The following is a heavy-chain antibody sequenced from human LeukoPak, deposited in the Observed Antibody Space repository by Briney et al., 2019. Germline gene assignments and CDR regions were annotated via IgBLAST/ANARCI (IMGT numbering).Heavy chain of an antibody. D-gene: IGHD6-25*01. CDR3: ARAQSSGLDN. V-gene: IGHV3-7*01. J-gene: IGHJ4*02. CDR2: IKEDGSEK. CDR1: GFTFSIYW. Sequence: PGGSLRLSCAASGFTFSIYWMTWVRQAPGKGLEWVANIKEDGSEKHYVDSVKARFSISRDNARNSLHLQMNSLRVEDTAVYYCARAQSSGLDNWGQGTLVTVSS.